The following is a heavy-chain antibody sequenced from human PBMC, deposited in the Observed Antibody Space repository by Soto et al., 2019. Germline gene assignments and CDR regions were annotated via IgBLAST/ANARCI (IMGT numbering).Heavy chain of an antibody. CDR2: ISGSGGST. D-gene: IGHD6-13*01. V-gene: IGHV3-23*01. J-gene: IGHJ4*02. CDR1: GFTFSSYG. Sequence: EVQLLESGGGLVQPGGSLRLSCAASGFTFSSYGMSWVRQAPGKGLEWVSGISGSGGSTYYADSVKGRFTISRDNPEPQLYRQRNSRRAEGAAVYYGAKEGRSSSRRGYFAYWGQGTLVTVSS. CDR3: AKEGRSSSRRGYFAY.